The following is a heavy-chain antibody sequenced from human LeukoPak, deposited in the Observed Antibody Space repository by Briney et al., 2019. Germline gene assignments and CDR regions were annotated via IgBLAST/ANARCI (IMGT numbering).Heavy chain of an antibody. J-gene: IGHJ4*02. CDR2: ISGSGGST. CDR3: AKTYFYGYNSFADTNYFDY. D-gene: IGHD5-24*01. V-gene: IGHV3-23*01. Sequence: GGSLRLSCAASGFTFSSYAMSWVRQAPGKGLEWVSAISGSGGSTYHADSVKGRFTISRDNSKNTLYLQMNSLRAEDTAVYYCAKTYFYGYNSFADTNYFDYWGQGTLVTVSS. CDR1: GFTFSSYA.